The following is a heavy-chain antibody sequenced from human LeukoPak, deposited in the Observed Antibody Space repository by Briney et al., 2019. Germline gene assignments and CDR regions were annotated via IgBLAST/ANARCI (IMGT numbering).Heavy chain of an antibody. D-gene: IGHD2-21*02. CDR2: ISAYNGNT. V-gene: IGHV1-18*01. Sequence: GASVKVSCKASGYTFTCYGISWVRQAPGQGLEWMGWISAYNGNTNYAQKLQGRVTMTTDTSTSTAYMELRSLRSDDTAVYYCARAYCGGDCYSTTDDAFDIWGQGTMVTVSS. CDR1: GYTFTCYG. J-gene: IGHJ3*02. CDR3: ARAYCGGDCYSTTDDAFDI.